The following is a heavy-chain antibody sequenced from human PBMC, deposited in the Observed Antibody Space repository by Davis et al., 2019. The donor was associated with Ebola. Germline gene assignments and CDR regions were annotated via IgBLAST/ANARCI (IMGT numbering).Heavy chain of an antibody. D-gene: IGHD6-13*01. Sequence: AASVKVSCKASGGTFSSYAISWVRQAPGQGLEWMGGIIPIFGTANYAQKFQGRVTITADESTSTAYMELSSLRSEDTAVYYCARGRGSIADTPDFDYWGQGTLVTVSS. CDR2: IIPIFGTA. CDR3: ARGRGSIADTPDFDY. CDR1: GGTFSSYA. J-gene: IGHJ4*02. V-gene: IGHV1-69*13.